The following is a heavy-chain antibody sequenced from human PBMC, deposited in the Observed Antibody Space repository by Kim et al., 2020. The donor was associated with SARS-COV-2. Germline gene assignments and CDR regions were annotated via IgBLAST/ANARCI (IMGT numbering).Heavy chain of an antibody. CDR3: ARDRSGYDSVVSEDYYYYGMDV. V-gene: IGHV4-59*13. CDR1: GGSISSYY. D-gene: IGHD5-12*01. J-gene: IGHJ6*02. CDR2: IYYSGST. Sequence: SETLSLTCTVSGGSISSYYWSWIRQPPGKGLEWIGYIYYSGSTNYNPSLKSRVTISVDTSKNQFSLKLSSVTAADTAVYYCARDRSGYDSVVSEDYYYYGMDVWGQGTTVTVSS.